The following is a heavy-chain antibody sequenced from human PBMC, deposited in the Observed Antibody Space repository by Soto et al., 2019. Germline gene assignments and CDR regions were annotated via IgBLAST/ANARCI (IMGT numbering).Heavy chain of an antibody. CDR1: GYTLTELS. Sequence: VASVKVSCKVSGYTLTELSMHWVRQAPGKGLEWMGGFDPEDGETIYAQKFQGRVTMTEDTSTDTAYMELSSLRSEDTAVYYCATVWMSRAGPIFDPWGQGTLVTVSS. CDR2: FDPEDGET. J-gene: IGHJ5*02. D-gene: IGHD5-12*01. V-gene: IGHV1-24*01. CDR3: ATVWMSRAGPIFDP.